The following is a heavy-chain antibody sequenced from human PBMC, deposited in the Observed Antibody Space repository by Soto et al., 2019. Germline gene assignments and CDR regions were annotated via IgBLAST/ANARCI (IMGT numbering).Heavy chain of an antibody. Sequence: LRLSCAASGFTFKSYGMHWVRQAPGKGLEWVAVISYDGSNKYYADSVKGRFTISRDDAKNSLYLQMNSLRAEDTAVYYCARVDSRGYYYGMDVWGQGTTVTVSS. CDR1: GFTFKSYG. CDR2: ISYDGSNK. CDR3: ARVDSRGYYYGMDV. D-gene: IGHD3-10*01. V-gene: IGHV3-30*03. J-gene: IGHJ6*02.